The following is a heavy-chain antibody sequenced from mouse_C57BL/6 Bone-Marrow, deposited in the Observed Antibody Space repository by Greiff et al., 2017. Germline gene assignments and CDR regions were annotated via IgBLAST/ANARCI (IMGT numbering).Heavy chain of an antibody. CDR1: GYTFTSYW. V-gene: IGHV1-59*01. CDR2: IDPSDSYT. Sequence: QVHVKQPGAELVRPGTSVKLSCKASGYTFTSYWMHWVKQRPGQGLEWIGVIDPSDSYTNYNQKFKGKATLTVDTSSSTAYMQLSSLTSEDSAVYYCARDWVDYWGQGTTLTVSS. J-gene: IGHJ2*01. D-gene: IGHD4-1*01. CDR3: ARDWVDY.